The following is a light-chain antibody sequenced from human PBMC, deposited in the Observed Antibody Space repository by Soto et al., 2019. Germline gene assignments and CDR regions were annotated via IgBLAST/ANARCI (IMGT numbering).Light chain of an antibody. CDR3: QTWATVPDWV. CDR1: SGHSTYA. J-gene: IGLJ3*02. Sequence: QSVLTQSPSASASLGASVKLTCTLSSGHSTYAIAWHPQQPEKGPRYLMKLDSDGSHSKGDGIPDRFSGSSSGAERYLTISSLQSEYEADYYCQTWATVPDWVFGGGSKLTVL. V-gene: IGLV4-69*01. CDR2: LDSDGSH.